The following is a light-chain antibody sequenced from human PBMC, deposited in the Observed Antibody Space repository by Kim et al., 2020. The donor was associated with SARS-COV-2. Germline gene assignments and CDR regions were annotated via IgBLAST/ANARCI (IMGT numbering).Light chain of an antibody. Sequence: GQKVTTSCSGSTSNIGSNYVSWYQQLPGTAPKLLLYGNNKGPSGIPDRFSGSKSGTSATLDITGLQTGDEADYYCGAWDTRMSAVVFGGGTKVTVL. CDR1: TSNIGSNY. CDR3: GAWDTRMSAVV. J-gene: IGLJ2*01. V-gene: IGLV1-51*01. CDR2: GNN.